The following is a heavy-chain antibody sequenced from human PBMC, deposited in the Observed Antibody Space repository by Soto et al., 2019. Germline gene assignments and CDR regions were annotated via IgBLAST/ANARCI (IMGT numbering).Heavy chain of an antibody. CDR1: GYTFISYD. Sequence: QVQLVQSGAEVKKPGASVKVSCKASGYTFISYDINWVRQATGQGLEWMGWMNPNSGNTGYAQKFQGRVTMTRITSISTAYIELSSLRSEDTAVYYCARGLQRITISGVVIIGDWLDPWGQGALVTVSS. V-gene: IGHV1-8*01. CDR3: ARGLQRITISGVVIIGDWLDP. D-gene: IGHD3-3*01. J-gene: IGHJ5*02. CDR2: MNPNSGNT.